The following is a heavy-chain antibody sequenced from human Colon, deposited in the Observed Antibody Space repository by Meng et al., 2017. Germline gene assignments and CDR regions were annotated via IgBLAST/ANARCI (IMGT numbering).Heavy chain of an antibody. V-gene: IGHV4-31*01. J-gene: IGHJ4*02. D-gene: IGHD1-26*01. CDR2: IYKTGDN. CDR1: GGSINSGGNY. CDR3: ARARGGVVAEFFDY. Sequence: QGKLQDSGPGLVTPSQTLSLTCTVSGGSINSGGNYWSWIRQHPGKGLEWMGYIYKTGDNYYNPSLKSQVTISIDTSKNQFSLNLTSVTAADTAVYYCARARGGVVAEFFDYWGQGILVTVSS.